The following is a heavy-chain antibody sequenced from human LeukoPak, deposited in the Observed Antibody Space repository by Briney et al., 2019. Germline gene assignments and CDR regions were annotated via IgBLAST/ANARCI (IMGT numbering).Heavy chain of an antibody. CDR3: VRALYDFWNGHYGMDV. CDR2: IKQDGSED. Sequence: GGSLRLSCPASGFTFSSYWMTWVRQAPGKGLEWVANIKQDGSEDYYVDSVKGRFTISRDNARKSLDLQMNSLRAEDTAVYYCVRALYDFWNGHYGMDVWGQGTTVAVSS. CDR1: GFTFSSYW. D-gene: IGHD3-3*01. J-gene: IGHJ6*02. V-gene: IGHV3-7*05.